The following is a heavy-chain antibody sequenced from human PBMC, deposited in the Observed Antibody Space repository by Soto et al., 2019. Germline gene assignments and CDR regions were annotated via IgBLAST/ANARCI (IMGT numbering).Heavy chain of an antibody. J-gene: IGHJ6*02. V-gene: IGHV3-53*01. CDR3: ASRSSSSGYYYYGMDV. CDR2: IYSGGST. D-gene: IGHD6-6*01. Sequence: EVQLVESGGGLIQPGGSLRLSCAASGFTVSSNYMSWVRQAPGKGLEWVSVIYSGGSTYYADSVKGRFTISRDNSKNTLYLQMNSLRAEDTAVYYCASRSSSSGYYYYGMDVWGQGTTVTVSS. CDR1: GFTVSSNY.